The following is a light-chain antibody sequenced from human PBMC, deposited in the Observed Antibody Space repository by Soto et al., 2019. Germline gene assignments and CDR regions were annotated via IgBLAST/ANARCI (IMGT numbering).Light chain of an antibody. CDR1: QGISNY. J-gene: IGKJ1*01. CDR3: QSYDSARWA. V-gene: IGKV1-27*01. CDR2: AAS. Sequence: DIQMTQSPSSLSESVGDRVTITCRASQGISNYLAWYQQKSGKVPNLLIYAASTLRSGVPSRFSGSGSGTDFTLTISSLQPKDVATYYCQSYDSARWAFGQGTKVEIK.